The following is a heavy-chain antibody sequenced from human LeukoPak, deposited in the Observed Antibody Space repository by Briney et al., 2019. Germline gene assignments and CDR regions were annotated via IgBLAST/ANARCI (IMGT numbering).Heavy chain of an antibody. J-gene: IGHJ4*02. CDR2: IYYSGST. D-gene: IGHD6-19*01. V-gene: IGHV4-59*01. CDR1: GGSISSYY. CDR3: ARALIHISGWWIIDY. Sequence: PSETLSLTCTVSGGSISSYYWSWIRQPPGKGLEWIGYIYYSGSTNYNPSLKSRVTISVDTSKNQFSLKLSSVTAADTAVYYCARALIHISGWWIIDYWGQGTLVTVSS.